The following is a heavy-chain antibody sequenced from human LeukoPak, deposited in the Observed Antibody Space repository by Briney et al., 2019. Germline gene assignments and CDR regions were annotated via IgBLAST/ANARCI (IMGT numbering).Heavy chain of an antibody. CDR1: GGSISSYY. D-gene: IGHD3-22*01. J-gene: IGHJ4*02. Sequence: PSETRSLTCTISGGSISSYYWNWIRQPPGKGLEWIGYIYYSGSTNYNPSLKSRVTISVDTSKNQFSLKLTSVSAADTALYYWSRHGDYYDSSDYYYFDYWGQGTLVTVSS. CDR2: IYYSGST. V-gene: IGHV4-59*08. CDR3: SRHGDYYDSSDYYYFDY.